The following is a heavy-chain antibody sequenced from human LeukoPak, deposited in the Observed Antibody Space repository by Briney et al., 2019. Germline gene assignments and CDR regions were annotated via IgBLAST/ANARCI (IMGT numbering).Heavy chain of an antibody. J-gene: IGHJ4*02. V-gene: IGHV1-46*01. CDR2: INPSGGST. D-gene: IGHD3-22*01. Sequence: GASVKVSCKASGYTFTSYYMHWARQAPGQGLEWMGIINPSGGSTSYAQKCQGRVTMTRDMSTSTDYMELSSLRSDDTAVYYCARKYDSSGYYGEYYFDYWGQGTLVTVSS. CDR3: ARKYDSSGYYGEYYFDY. CDR1: GYTFTSYY.